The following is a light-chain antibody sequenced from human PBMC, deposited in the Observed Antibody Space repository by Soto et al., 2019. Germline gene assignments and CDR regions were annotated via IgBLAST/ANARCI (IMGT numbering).Light chain of an antibody. CDR1: QSVSSE. Sequence: EIFLTQSPGTLSLSPGERATLSCRASQSVSSELAWYQQKPGQAPRLLIYGASSRATGIPVRFSGSGSATDFTLTISRLQPEDFAVYYCQQYGSSLTWTFGHGTKVDI. J-gene: IGKJ1*01. CDR3: QQYGSSLTWT. CDR2: GAS. V-gene: IGKV3-20*01.